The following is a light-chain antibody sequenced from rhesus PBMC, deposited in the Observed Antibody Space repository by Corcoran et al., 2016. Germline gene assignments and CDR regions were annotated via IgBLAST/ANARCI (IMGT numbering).Light chain of an antibody. V-gene: IGLV2S9*01. CDR3: CSYRSWSTFI. CDR2: GVS. Sequence: QSALTQPPSVSKSLAQSVTISCTGTTNDVGDYNYVSLYQQHPDKAPKLLIYGVSERPSGVSDRFSGSKSGNTASLTISGLQSEDDANYYCCSYRSWSTFIFGSGTRLTVL. J-gene: IGLJ1*01. CDR1: TNDVGDYNY.